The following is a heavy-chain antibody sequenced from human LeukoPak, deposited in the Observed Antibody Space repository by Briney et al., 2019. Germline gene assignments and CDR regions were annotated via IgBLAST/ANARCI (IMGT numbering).Heavy chain of an antibody. V-gene: IGHV4-4*07. CDR3: ARDDVDTPTFDY. Sequence: SETLSLTCTVSGASITTYYWSWIRQSAGKRLEWIGRIYICGSTDYNPSLKSRVTMSVDTSKNQLSLKLNSVTAADTAVYYCARDDVDTPTFDYLGQGTLVTVSS. J-gene: IGHJ4*02. D-gene: IGHD5-18*01. CDR2: IYICGST. CDR1: GASITTYY.